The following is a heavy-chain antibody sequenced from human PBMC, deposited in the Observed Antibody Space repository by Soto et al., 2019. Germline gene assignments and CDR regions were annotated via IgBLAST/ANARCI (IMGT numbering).Heavy chain of an antibody. CDR1: GDIVSSNSAA. J-gene: IGHJ4*02. D-gene: IGHD2-15*01. Sequence: SQTLSLTCAISGDIVSSNSAALNWIRQSPSRGLEWLGRTYYRSKWYNDYAVSVKNRITINPDTSKNQFSLQLNSVTPEDTAVYYCARDLFVRWSRYYFDYWGQGTLVTVSS. CDR3: ARDLFVRWSRYYFDY. CDR2: TYYRSKWYN. V-gene: IGHV6-1*01.